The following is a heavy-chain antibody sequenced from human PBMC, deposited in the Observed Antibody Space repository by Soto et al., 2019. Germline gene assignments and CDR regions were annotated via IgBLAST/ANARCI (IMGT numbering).Heavy chain of an antibody. Sequence: QVQLVQSGAEVKKPGSSVKVSCKASGGTFSRYSITWVRQAPGHGLGWIGRIIPIFGIPTYAQKFQGRVTITADESTSTAYMELSSLRSDATAVYYCAREDRDRETGLVPAAIDGMDVWGQGTTVTVSS. J-gene: IGHJ6*02. D-gene: IGHD2-2*01. CDR3: AREDRDRETGLVPAAIDGMDV. CDR1: GGTFSRYS. V-gene: IGHV1-69*08. CDR2: IIPIFGIP.